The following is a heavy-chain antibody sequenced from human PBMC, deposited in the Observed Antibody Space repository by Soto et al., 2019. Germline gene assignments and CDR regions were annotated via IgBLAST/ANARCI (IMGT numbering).Heavy chain of an antibody. CDR1: GFTFNRYA. V-gene: IGHV3-23*01. J-gene: IGHJ4*02. D-gene: IGHD5-12*01. CDR3: ARTAYYSGYDLGDY. CDR2: ISGSGGRI. Sequence: PGGSLRLSCTASGFTFNRYAMSWVRQAPGKGLEWVLVISGSGGRIYYAESVKGRFTFSRDNSKNMLYLQMNSLRVEDTAVYYCARTAYYSGYDLGDYWGQGTLVTVSS.